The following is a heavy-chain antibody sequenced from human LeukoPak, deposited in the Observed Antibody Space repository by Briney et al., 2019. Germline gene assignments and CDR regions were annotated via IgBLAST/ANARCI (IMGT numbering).Heavy chain of an antibody. CDR3: ASLGSGSSPIIDFDY. D-gene: IGHD3-10*01. CDR1: GYTFTRYY. Sequence: ASEKVSCKASGYTFTRYYMHWVRQAPGQGLEWMGIINPSGGGTNYAQKFQGRVTMTRDTSTSTIYMELSSLRSEDTAVYYCASLGSGSSPIIDFDYWGQGTLVTVSS. CDR2: INPSGGGT. V-gene: IGHV1-46*01. J-gene: IGHJ4*02.